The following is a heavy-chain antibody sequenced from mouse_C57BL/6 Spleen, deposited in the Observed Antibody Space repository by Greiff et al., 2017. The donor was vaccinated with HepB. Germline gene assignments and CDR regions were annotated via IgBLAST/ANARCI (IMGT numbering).Heavy chain of an antibody. CDR1: GYTFTDYY. CDR3: ARKGIYYYGSDYFDV. CDR2: INPNNGGT. D-gene: IGHD1-1*01. J-gene: IGHJ1*03. V-gene: IGHV1-26*01. Sequence: VQLQQSGPELVKPGASVKISCKASGYTFTDYYMNWVKQSHGKSLEWIGDINPNNGGTSYNQKFKGKATLTVDKSSSTAYMELRSLTSEDSAVYYCARKGIYYYGSDYFDVWGTGTTVTVSS.